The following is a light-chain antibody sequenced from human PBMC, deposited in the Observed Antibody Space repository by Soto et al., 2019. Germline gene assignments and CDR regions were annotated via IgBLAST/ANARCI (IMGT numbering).Light chain of an antibody. V-gene: IGLV4-69*01. CDR2: LNSDGSH. J-gene: IGLJ2*01. Sequence: QLVLTQSPSASASMGASVKLTCTLSSGHSSYAIAWHQQQPEKGPRYLMKLNSDGSHSKGNGIPDRFSGSSSGAERYLTIYSLRSEDEVDYYFQTWGTRVVFGGGTKTTVL. CDR1: SGHSSYA. CDR3: QTWGTRVV.